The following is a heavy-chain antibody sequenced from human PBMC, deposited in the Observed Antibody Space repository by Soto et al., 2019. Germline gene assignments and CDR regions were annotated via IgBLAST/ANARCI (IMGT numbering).Heavy chain of an antibody. Sequence: NPSETLSLTCTVSGGSISSYYWSWIRQPPGKGLEWIGYIYYSGSTNYNPSLKSRVTISVDTSKNQFSLKLSSVTAADTAVYYCARTFDILTGYDIWGQGTMVTVS. CDR1: GGSISSYY. CDR2: IYYSGST. CDR3: ARTFDILTGYDI. J-gene: IGHJ3*02. D-gene: IGHD3-9*01. V-gene: IGHV4-59*01.